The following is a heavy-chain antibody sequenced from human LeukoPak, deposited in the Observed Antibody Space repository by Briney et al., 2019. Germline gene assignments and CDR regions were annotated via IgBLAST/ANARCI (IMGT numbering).Heavy chain of an antibody. Sequence: GESLKISCKGSGYSFTSYWIGWVRQMPGKGLEWMGIIYPGDSDTGYSPSFQGQVTISADKSISTAYLQWSSLKASDTAMYYCASLTGASYEYFQHWGQGTLVTVSS. CDR3: ASLTGASYEYFQH. CDR2: IYPGDSDT. CDR1: GYSFTSYW. V-gene: IGHV5-51*01. D-gene: IGHD1-26*01. J-gene: IGHJ1*01.